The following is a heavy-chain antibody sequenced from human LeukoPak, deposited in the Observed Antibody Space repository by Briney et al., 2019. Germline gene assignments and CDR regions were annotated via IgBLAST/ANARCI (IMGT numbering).Heavy chain of an antibody. CDR1: GGSFSGYY. D-gene: IGHD4-17*01. Sequence: SETLSLTCAVYGGSFSGYYWSWIRQPPGKGLEWIGSIYHSGSTYYNPSLKSRVTISVDTSKNQFSLKLSSVTAADTAVYYCARVPDYGDYRDAFDIWGQGTMVTVSS. V-gene: IGHV4-34*01. J-gene: IGHJ3*02. CDR2: IYHSGST. CDR3: ARVPDYGDYRDAFDI.